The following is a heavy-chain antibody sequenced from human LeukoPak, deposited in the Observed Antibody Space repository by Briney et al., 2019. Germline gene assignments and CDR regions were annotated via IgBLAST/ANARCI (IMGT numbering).Heavy chain of an antibody. V-gene: IGHV1-24*01. CDR1: GYTLTELS. D-gene: IGHD3-3*01. CDR2: FDPEDGET. Sequence: ASVKVSCKVSGYTLTELSMHWVRQAPGKGLEWMGGFDPEDGETIYAQKFQGRVTMTEDTSTDTAYMELSSLRSEDTAVYYCARASTYYDFWSGYYGWFDPWGQGTLVTVSS. CDR3: ARASTYYDFWSGYYGWFDP. J-gene: IGHJ5*02.